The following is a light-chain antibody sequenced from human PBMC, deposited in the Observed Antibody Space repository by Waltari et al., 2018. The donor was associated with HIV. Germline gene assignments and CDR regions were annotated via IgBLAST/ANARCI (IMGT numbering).Light chain of an antibody. Sequence: DILLTQSPPFLSASVGDRVTISCRARQGITNYLAWFQQKPGRAPKLLIFGATTLQSGVPSRFSGSGSGTQFTLTINSLQPEDFATYYCQQHNTYPLTFGPGT. CDR3: QQHNTYPLT. V-gene: IGKV1-9*01. CDR1: QGITNY. J-gene: IGKJ3*01. CDR2: GAT.